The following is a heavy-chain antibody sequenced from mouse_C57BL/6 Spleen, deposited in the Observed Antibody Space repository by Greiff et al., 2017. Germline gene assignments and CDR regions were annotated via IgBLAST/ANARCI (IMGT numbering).Heavy chain of an antibody. Sequence: DVQLQESGPELVKPGASVKISCKASGYSFTGYYMNWVKQSPEKSLEWIGEINPSTGGTTYNQKFKAKATLTVDKSSSTAYMQLKSLTSEDSAVYYCARRGDYDGYFDYWGQGTTLTVSS. CDR2: INPSTGGT. CDR1: GYSFTGYY. V-gene: IGHV1-42*01. J-gene: IGHJ2*01. CDR3: ARRGDYDGYFDY. D-gene: IGHD2-4*01.